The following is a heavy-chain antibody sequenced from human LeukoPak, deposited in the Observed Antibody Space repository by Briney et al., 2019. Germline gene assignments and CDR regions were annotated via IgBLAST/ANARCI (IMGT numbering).Heavy chain of an antibody. J-gene: IGHJ3*02. V-gene: IGHV3-23*01. D-gene: IGHD2/OR15-2a*01. CDR1: GFSFSTYA. Sequence: PGGSLRLSCAASGFSFSTYALSWVRQAPGKGLERVSAISGGGDSTFYADSVKGRFTISRDNSKNTLYLQMNNLRAEDTAVYYCAKDTTGSHLGAFDIWGQGTMVTVSS. CDR2: ISGGGDST. CDR3: AKDTTGSHLGAFDI.